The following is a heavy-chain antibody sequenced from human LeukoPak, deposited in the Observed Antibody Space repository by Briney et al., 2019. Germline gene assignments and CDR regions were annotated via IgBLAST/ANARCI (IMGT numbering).Heavy chain of an antibody. D-gene: IGHD5-12*01. CDR3: ATRATWIGPVGY. Sequence: PETLSLTCTVSGGSISSSDYYWAWIRQTPGRGLEWIGNIYNSGTTYYSPSLRRRITMSIDTSNNQFSLKLTSVTATDTAVYYCATRATWIGPVGYWGQGALVTVSS. V-gene: IGHV4-39*01. CDR1: GGSISSSDYY. CDR2: IYNSGTT. J-gene: IGHJ4*01.